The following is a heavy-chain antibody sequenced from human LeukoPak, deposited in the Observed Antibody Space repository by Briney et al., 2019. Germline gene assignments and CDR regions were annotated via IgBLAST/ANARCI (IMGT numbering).Heavy chain of an antibody. J-gene: IGHJ4*02. CDR2: ISSSGSTI. CDR3: AKAFGGYCFDY. Sequence: GGSLRLSCAASGFTFSSYEMNWVRQAPGKGLEWVSYISSSGSTIYYADSVKGRFTISRDNAKNSLYLQMNSLRAEDTAVYYCAKAFGGYCFDYWGQGTLVTVSS. V-gene: IGHV3-48*03. D-gene: IGHD3-10*01. CDR1: GFTFSSYE.